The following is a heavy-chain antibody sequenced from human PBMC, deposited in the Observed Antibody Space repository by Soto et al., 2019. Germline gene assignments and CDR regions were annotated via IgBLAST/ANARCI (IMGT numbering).Heavy chain of an antibody. Sequence: QVQLVESGGGVVQPGRSLRLSCAASGVTLSNFGMHWVRQAPGTGLEWVAVISRDGSTMLYADSVKGRFTISRDSSRNTLYLQMNSLRAEDTAVYHCVGEVASGYWGQGTLVTVSS. CDR2: ISRDGSTM. CDR1: GVTLSNFG. D-gene: IGHD2-21*01. J-gene: IGHJ4*02. V-gene: IGHV3-30*03. CDR3: VGEVASGY.